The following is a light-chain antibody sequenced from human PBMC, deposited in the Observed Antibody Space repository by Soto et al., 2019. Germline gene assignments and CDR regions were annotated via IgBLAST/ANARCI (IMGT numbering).Light chain of an antibody. CDR3: QAWDSSWGSV. V-gene: IGLV3-1*01. J-gene: IGLJ1*01. CDR2: QDS. CDR1: KLGDKY. Sequence: SYELTQPPSVSVSPGQTASITCAGEKLGDKYACWYQQKPGQSPVLVIYQDSKRPSGIPERFSGSNSGNTATLTISGTQAMDEADYYCQAWDSSWGSVFGTGTKLTVL.